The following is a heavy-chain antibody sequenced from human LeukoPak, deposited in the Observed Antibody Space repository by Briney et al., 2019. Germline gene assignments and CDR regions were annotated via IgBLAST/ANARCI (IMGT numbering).Heavy chain of an antibody. Sequence: SETLSLTCTVSGGSINNYFWSWIRQPPGKGLEWIGYIHKCGSSNYNPSLKSRATFAVDTSENQLSLRLNSVTAADTAVYYCASLGGYYESRNSSQLETFDIWGQGTMVTVSS. J-gene: IGHJ3*02. CDR2: IHKCGSS. V-gene: IGHV4-59*01. CDR1: GGSINNYF. D-gene: IGHD3-22*01. CDR3: ASLGGYYESRNSSQLETFDI.